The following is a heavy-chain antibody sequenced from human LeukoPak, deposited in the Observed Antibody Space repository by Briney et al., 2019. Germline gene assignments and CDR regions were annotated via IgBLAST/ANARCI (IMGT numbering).Heavy chain of an antibody. V-gene: IGHV4-31*03. Sequence: SQTLSLTCTVSGGSISSGAYYCSWIRQHPGKGLEWIGYIYYSGSTYYNPSLKSRVTISVDTSKNQFSLKLSSVTAADTAVYYCARVHYDILTGYTYFFDYWGQGTLVTVSS. CDR2: IYYSGST. D-gene: IGHD3-9*01. CDR3: ARVHYDILTGYTYFFDY. CDR1: GGSISSGAYY. J-gene: IGHJ4*02.